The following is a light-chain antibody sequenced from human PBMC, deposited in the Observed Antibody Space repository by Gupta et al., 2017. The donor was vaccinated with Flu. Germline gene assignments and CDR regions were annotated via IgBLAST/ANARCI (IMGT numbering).Light chain of an antibody. CDR3: YSTDIIGDNVA. CDR2: EDN. J-gene: IGLJ2*01. CDR1: ALPQKY. V-gene: IGLV3-10*01. Sequence: SSEVTQPPSVSVSPGQTARITCSGDALPQKYAFWYQQKSGQAPVLVIYEDNRRPSGIPERFSGSTSGTMATLTISGAQVEDEADYYCYSTDIIGDNVAFGGGTKLTVL.